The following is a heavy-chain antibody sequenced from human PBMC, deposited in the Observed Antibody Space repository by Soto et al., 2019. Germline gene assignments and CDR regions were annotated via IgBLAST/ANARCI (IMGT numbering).Heavy chain of an antibody. CDR3: ASSVVPAAMIFDP. CDR1: GFTFSDYY. J-gene: IGHJ5*02. D-gene: IGHD2-2*01. V-gene: IGHV3-11*01. Sequence: PGGSLRLSCAASGFTFSDYYMSWIRQAPGKGLEWVSYISSSGSTIYYADSVKGRFTISRDNAKNSLYLQMNSLRAEDTAVYYCASSVVPAAMIFDPWGQGTLVTVSS. CDR2: ISSSGSTI.